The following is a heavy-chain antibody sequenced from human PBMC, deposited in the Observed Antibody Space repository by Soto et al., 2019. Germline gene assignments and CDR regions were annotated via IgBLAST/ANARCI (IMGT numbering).Heavy chain of an antibody. J-gene: IGHJ4*02. CDR2: IYYSGST. CDR3: ARHGDAYYFDY. Sequence: SETLSLTCTVSGGSISSGGYYWSWIRQHPGKGLEWIGYIYYSGSTYYNPSLKSRVTISVDTSKNQFSLKLSSVTAADTAVYYCARHGDAYYFDYWGQGTLVTVSS. D-gene: IGHD7-27*01. CDR1: GGSISSGGYY. V-gene: IGHV4-31*03.